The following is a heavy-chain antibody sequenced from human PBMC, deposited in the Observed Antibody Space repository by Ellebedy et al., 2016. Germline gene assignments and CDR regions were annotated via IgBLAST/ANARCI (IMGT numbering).Heavy chain of an antibody. Sequence: GGSLRLXXAASGFVFRIYSMNWVRQAPGKGLEWISYIDSSSGNRYYADSVKGRFTISRDNAKNSLFLQMNSLRDDDTAVYYCARDQPSYCSSGSCYMYYFDSWGQGTLVTVSS. CDR1: GFVFRIYS. D-gene: IGHD2-2*02. J-gene: IGHJ4*02. CDR3: ARDQPSYCSSGSCYMYYFDS. CDR2: IDSSSGNR. V-gene: IGHV3-48*02.